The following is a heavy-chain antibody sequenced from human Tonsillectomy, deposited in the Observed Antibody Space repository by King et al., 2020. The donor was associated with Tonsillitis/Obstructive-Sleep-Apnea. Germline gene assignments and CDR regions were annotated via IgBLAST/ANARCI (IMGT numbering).Heavy chain of an antibody. V-gene: IGHV4-4*07. CDR1: GGSISTYY. CDR3: ARYSGAGTSSWYVG. D-gene: IGHD6-13*01. J-gene: IGHJ4*02. Sequence: VQLQESGPGLVKPSETLSLTCTVSGGSISTYYWSWIRQPAGKGLQWIGHIYTSGSTKYNPSLKSRVTMSVDTSKNQFSLKLSSVTAADTAIYYCARYSGAGTSSWYVGWGQGTLVTVSS. CDR2: IYTSGST.